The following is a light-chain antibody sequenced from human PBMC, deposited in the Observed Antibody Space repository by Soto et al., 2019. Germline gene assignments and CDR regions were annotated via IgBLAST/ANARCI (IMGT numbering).Light chain of an antibody. CDR2: EVS. CDR1: SNDVGGYNY. CDR3: SSYTGSNIRYV. Sequence: QSVLAQPAAVSGSPGQSITISCTGTSNDVGGYNYVSRYQHHPGKAPKLMIYEVSDRPSGVSNRFSGSKSGNTASLTISGLQAEDEADYYCSSYTGSNIRYVFGTGTKVTVL. V-gene: IGLV2-14*01. J-gene: IGLJ1*01.